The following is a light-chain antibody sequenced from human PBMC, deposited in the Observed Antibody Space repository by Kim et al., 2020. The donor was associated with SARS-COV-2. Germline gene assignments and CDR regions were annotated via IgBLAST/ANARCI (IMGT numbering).Light chain of an antibody. J-gene: IGLJ2*01. CDR3: QVWDSSSDHRVV. CDR1: SIGSNG. V-gene: IGLV3-21*04. Sequence: PGKAARLSCGGNSIGSNGVPWYQQKSGQAPVLVISYDSDRPSGIPERFSGSNSGNTATLIISRVEAGDEADYYCQVWDSSSDHRVVFGGGTQLTVL. CDR2: YDS.